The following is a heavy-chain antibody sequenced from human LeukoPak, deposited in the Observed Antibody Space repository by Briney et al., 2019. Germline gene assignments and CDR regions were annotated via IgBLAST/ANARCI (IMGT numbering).Heavy chain of an antibody. V-gene: IGHV4-34*01. D-gene: IGHD2-2*01. CDR3: ARGSLNIVLVPAAKATYYYYYMDV. CDR1: GGSFSGYY. Sequence: PSETLSLTCAVYGGSFSGYYWSWIRQPPGKGLEWIGEINHSGSTNYNPSLKSRVTISVDTSKNQFSLKLSSVTAADTAVYYCARGSLNIVLVPAAKATYYYYYMDVWGKGTTVTVSS. CDR2: INHSGST. J-gene: IGHJ6*03.